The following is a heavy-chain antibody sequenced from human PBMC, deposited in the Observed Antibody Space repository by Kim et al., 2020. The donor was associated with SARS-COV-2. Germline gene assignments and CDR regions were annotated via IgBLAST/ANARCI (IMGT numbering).Heavy chain of an antibody. J-gene: IGHJ4*02. CDR3: AKWVNSGSFLGPFAH. Sequence: GGSLRLSCAASGFTFSAYSMSWVRQAPGKGLEWIAYISNSGTTYSSDSVKGRFIISRDNDKNSVFLQLNNVRVDDSAVYFCAKWVNSGSFLGPFAHWGQGARVIVS. CDR2: ISNSGTT. D-gene: IGHD1-26*01. CDR1: GFTFSAYS. V-gene: IGHV3-11*04.